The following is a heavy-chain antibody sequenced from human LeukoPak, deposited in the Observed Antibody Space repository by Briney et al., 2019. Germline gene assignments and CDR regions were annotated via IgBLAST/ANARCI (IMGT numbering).Heavy chain of an antibody. CDR3: ARSPSGDYGDYLYYFDY. CDR2: INPNSGGT. J-gene: IGHJ4*02. D-gene: IGHD4-17*01. Sequence: ASVKVSCKASGYTFTGYYMHRVRQAPGQGLEWMGWINPNSGGTNYAQKFQGRVTMTRDTSISTAYMELSRLRSDDTAVYYCARSPSGDYGDYLYYFDYWGQGTLVTVSS. V-gene: IGHV1-2*02. CDR1: GYTFTGYY.